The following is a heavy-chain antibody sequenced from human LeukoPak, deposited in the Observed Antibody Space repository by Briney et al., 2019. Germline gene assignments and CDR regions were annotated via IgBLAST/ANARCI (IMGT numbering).Heavy chain of an antibody. CDR2: ISGSGGST. Sequence: SGGSLRLSCAASGFTFSSYAMSWVRQAPGKGLEWVSAISGSGGSTYYADSVKGRFTISRDNSKNTLYLQMNRLRAEDTAVYYCAKDRLLGGSGWLQLYYFDYWGQGTLVTVSS. CDR3: AKDRLLGGSGWLQLYYFDY. V-gene: IGHV3-23*01. J-gene: IGHJ4*02. D-gene: IGHD6-19*01. CDR1: GFTFSSYA.